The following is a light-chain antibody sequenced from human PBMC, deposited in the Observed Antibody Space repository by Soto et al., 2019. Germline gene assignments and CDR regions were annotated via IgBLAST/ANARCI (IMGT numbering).Light chain of an antibody. Sequence: DIQVTPSPSSLSASVGDRVTIACRASLDISSYLNWYQQKPGRAPKLLIYAASTLQSGIPSRFSGSGSRSDYTLTISSLQPEDFATYNCQDTNSSAYSVGQGTNMDI. CDR3: QDTNSSAYS. V-gene: IGKV1-39*01. J-gene: IGKJ2*01. CDR2: AAS. CDR1: LDISSY.